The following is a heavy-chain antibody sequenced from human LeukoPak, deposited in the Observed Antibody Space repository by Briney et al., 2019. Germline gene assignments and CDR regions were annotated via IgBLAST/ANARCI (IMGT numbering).Heavy chain of an antibody. D-gene: IGHD2-21*02. CDR2: ISSSGSTI. CDR3: ARENCGGDCYLGY. V-gene: IGHV3-48*03. J-gene: IGHJ4*02. Sequence: PGGSLRLSCAASGFTFSSYEMNWVRQAPGKGLEWVSYISSSGSTIYYADSVKGRFTISRDNAKNSLYLQMNSLRAEDTAVYYCARENCGGDCYLGYWGQGTLVTVSS. CDR1: GFTFSSYE.